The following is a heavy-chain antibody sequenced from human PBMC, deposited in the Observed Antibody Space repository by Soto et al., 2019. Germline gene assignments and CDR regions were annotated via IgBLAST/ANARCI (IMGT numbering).Heavy chain of an antibody. CDR1: GFTFSGHA. V-gene: IGHV3-33*01. Sequence: QVQLVESGRGVAQPGRSLRLSCTVSGFTFSGHAMHWVRQAPGKGLEWVTQIWYDGSNKYYAESVKGRFTISRDNSKNTLYLQMNSLRVEDTAVYYCARDGQGLAPYALDVWGQGTSVTVSS. CDR3: ARDGQGLAPYALDV. J-gene: IGHJ6*02. D-gene: IGHD6-19*01. CDR2: IWYDGSNK.